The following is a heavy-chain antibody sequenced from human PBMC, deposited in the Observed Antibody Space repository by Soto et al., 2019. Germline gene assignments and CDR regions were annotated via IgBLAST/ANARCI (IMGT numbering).Heavy chain of an antibody. CDR3: ASFTSYYYGSGSFNWFDP. CDR1: GGSISSGGYS. Sequence: PSETLSLTCAVSGGSISSGGYSWSWIRQPPGKGLEWIGYIYYSGSTNYNPSLKSRVTISVDTSKNQFSLKLSSVTAADTAVYYCASFTSYYYGSGSFNWFDPWGQGTLVTVSS. D-gene: IGHD3-10*01. J-gene: IGHJ5*02. V-gene: IGHV4-61*08. CDR2: IYYSGST.